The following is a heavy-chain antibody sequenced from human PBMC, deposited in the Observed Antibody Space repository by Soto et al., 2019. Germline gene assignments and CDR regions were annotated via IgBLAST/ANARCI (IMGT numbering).Heavy chain of an antibody. CDR3: ARDYWRYQLICCIHAV. J-gene: IGHJ6*04. D-gene: IGHD2-2*01. CDR1: GFTFGSYW. Sequence: PGGSLRLSCAASGFTFGSYWMSWVRQAPGKGLEWVANIKEDGSEKYYVDSVKGRFTISRDNAKNSLYLQMNSLRAEDTAVYYCARDYWRYQLICCIHAVWGKGTTVTVSS. V-gene: IGHV3-7*01. CDR2: IKEDGSEK.